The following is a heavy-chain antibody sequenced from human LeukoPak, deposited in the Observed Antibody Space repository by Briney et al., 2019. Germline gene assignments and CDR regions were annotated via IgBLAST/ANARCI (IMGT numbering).Heavy chain of an antibody. J-gene: IGHJ4*02. CDR3: VRLRRNSDRSGYYYFYNY. Sequence: PGGYLRLSCEASGFPFSDYSINGVHQAPGKGLQWVSSINPTSTPIYYADSVKVRFTMPRDNATSSLYLQMNSLRAEDTARYYCVRLRRNSDRSGYYYFYNYWGQGIQVTVSS. D-gene: IGHD3-22*01. CDR2: INPTSTPI. CDR1: GFPFSDYS. V-gene: IGHV3-21*01.